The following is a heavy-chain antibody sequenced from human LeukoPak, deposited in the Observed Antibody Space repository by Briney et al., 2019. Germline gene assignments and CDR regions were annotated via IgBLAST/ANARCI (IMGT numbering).Heavy chain of an antibody. CDR2: SDWDDDK. J-gene: IGHJ3*02. CDR1: GFSLSTRGMC. D-gene: IGHD3-22*01. Sequence: VSGPTLLNPTPTLTLTLTFSGFSLSTRGMCGRWIRQPPGKALEWLARSDWDDDKYYSTSLKTRLTISKDTSKNQVVLTMTNMDPVDTATYYCARSMVIRHDAFDIWGQGTMVTVSS. V-gene: IGHV2-70*11. CDR3: ARSMVIRHDAFDI.